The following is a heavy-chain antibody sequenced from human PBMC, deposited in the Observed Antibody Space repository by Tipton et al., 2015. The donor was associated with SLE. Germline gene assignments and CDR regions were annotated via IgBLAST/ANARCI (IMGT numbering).Heavy chain of an antibody. Sequence: QVQLVQSGAEVKKPGSSVKVSCKASGGTFSSYTISWVRQAPGQGLEWMGRIIPILGIANYAQKFQGRVTITADKSTSTAYMELNSLRAEDTAVYYCAKDEGGYCSGGRCYYYYMDVWGKGTTVTVSS. D-gene: IGHD2-15*01. CDR3: AKDEGGYCSGGRCYYYYMDV. CDR2: IIPILGIA. CDR1: GGTFSSYT. V-gene: IGHV1-69*08. J-gene: IGHJ6*03.